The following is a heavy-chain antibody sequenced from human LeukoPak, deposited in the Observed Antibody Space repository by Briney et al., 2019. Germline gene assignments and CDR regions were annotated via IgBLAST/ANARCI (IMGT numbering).Heavy chain of an antibody. D-gene: IGHD3-16*01. Sequence: PGGSLRLSCAASGFTFSSYDMHWVRQAPGKGLEWVAVISYDGSNKYYADSVKGRFTISRDNAKNTLYLQMNSLRAEDTAVYYCARDKAGGLDYWGQGTLVTVSS. CDR2: ISYDGSNK. V-gene: IGHV3-30*03. J-gene: IGHJ4*02. CDR1: GFTFSSYD. CDR3: ARDKAGGLDY.